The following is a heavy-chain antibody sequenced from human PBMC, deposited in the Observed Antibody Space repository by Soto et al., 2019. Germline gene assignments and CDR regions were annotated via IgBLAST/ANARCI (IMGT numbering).Heavy chain of an antibody. CDR1: GFTFSIYA. CDR3: ARDPPYYYDSNEFDY. J-gene: IGHJ4*02. D-gene: IGHD3-22*01. CDR2: ISYDGSNK. Sequence: SLRLSCAASGFTFSIYAMHWVRQAPGKRLEWVAVISYDGSNKYYADSVKGRFTISRDNSKNTLYLQMNSLRAEDTAVYYCARDPPYYYDSNEFDYWGQGTLVTVSS. V-gene: IGHV3-30-3*01.